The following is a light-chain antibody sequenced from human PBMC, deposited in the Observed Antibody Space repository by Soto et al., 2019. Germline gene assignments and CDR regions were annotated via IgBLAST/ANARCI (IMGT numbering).Light chain of an antibody. CDR3: QQYNTYSSLT. V-gene: IGKV1-5*01. J-gene: IGKJ4*01. CDR1: QSISSW. Sequence: DIQMTQSPSILSASVGDRVTITCRASQSISSWLAWYQQKLGRAPRLLIYDASSLESGVPSRFSGSGYGTEFTLTISSLQPDDFATYYCQQYNTYSSLTFGGGTKVDIK. CDR2: DAS.